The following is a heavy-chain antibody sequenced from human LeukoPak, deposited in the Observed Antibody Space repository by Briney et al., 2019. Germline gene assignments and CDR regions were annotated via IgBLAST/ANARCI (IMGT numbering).Heavy chain of an antibody. Sequence: ASVKVSCKASGYTFTGYYMHWVRQAPGQGLEWMGWINPNSGVTNYAQKFQGWVTMTRDTSISTAYMELSRLRSDDTAVYYCARDPSIAAADPPYYFDYWGQGTLVTVSS. CDR3: ARDPSIAAADPPYYFDY. D-gene: IGHD6-13*01. J-gene: IGHJ4*02. CDR2: INPNSGVT. V-gene: IGHV1-2*04. CDR1: GYTFTGYY.